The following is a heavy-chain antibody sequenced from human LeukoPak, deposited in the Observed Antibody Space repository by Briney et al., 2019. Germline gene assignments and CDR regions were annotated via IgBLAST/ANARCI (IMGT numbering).Heavy chain of an antibody. CDR1: GYTFTGYY. V-gene: IGHV1-2*02. CDR2: ISPNTGAT. J-gene: IGHJ4*02. CDR3: ARDRVGSGWPRPYYFEF. Sequence: ASVEVSCKPSGYTFTGYYMHWVRQAPGQGLEWMGWISPNTGATMYAQKFQGRVTLTRGTSIDTGYMELSSLRSDDTAVYYCARDRVGSGWPRPYYFEFWGQGSLVSVSS. D-gene: IGHD6-19*01.